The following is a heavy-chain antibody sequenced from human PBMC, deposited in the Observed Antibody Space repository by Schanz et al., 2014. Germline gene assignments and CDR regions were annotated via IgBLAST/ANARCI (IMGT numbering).Heavy chain of an antibody. V-gene: IGHV1-69*04. Sequence: QVPLVQSGAAVRKPGSSARASRTASGGTSNSYAFSWVRQAPGQRLKWMGRIIPIVDITTYAQKFLGRVTITADKSTSTAYMELKSLRSADTAVYYCATIGVNDYWRFGLDLWGQGTTVTVSS. CDR3: ATIGVNDYWRFGLDL. CDR2: IIPIVDIT. CDR1: GGTSNSYA. J-gene: IGHJ6*02. D-gene: IGHD3-16*01.